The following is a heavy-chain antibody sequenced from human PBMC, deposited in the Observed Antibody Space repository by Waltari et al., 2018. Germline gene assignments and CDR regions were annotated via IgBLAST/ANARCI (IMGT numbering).Heavy chain of an antibody. CDR2: IKTDGSGA. CDR1: GFTLSTLG. CDR3: ATQISGVVF. J-gene: IGHJ4*02. V-gene: IGHV3-74*01. D-gene: IGHD3-3*01. Sequence: EVQLVESGGGLVQPGGSLRLSCAASGFTLSTLGIDWVRQAPGKGPGWVSRIKTDGSGADYADSVKGRFTVSRDNANNALYLQMNSLRAEDTALYYCATQISGVVFWGQGTLVTVSS.